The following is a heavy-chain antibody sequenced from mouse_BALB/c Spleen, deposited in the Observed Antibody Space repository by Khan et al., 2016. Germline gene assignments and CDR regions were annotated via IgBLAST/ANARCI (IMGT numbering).Heavy chain of an antibody. CDR3: AREGGFLWFAY. Sequence: EVKLLESGGGLVQPGGSLKLSCAASGFDFSRYWMNWVRQAPGKGLEWIGEINADSNTINYTPSLKDKFIISRDNAKNTLYLQMTKVRSEDTALYYCAREGGFLWFAYWGQGTLVTVSA. CDR2: INADSNTI. V-gene: IGHV4-1*02. CDR1: GFDFSRYW. J-gene: IGHJ3*01.